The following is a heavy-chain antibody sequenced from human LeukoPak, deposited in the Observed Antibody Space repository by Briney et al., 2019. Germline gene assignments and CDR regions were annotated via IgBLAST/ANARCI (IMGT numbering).Heavy chain of an antibody. V-gene: IGHV1-2*02. D-gene: IGHD3-22*01. CDR1: GYIFTGYY. J-gene: IGHJ1*01. Sequence: ASMKVSCKASGYIFTGYYMHWVRQAPGQGLEWMGWINPNSGGTNYAQKFQGRVTMTRDTSISTAYMELSRLRSDDTAVYYCARGYYDSSDYEYFQHWGQGTLVTVSS. CDR2: INPNSGGT. CDR3: ARGYYDSSDYEYFQH.